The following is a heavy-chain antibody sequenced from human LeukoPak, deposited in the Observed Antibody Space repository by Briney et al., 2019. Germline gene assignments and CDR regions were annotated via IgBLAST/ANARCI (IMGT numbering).Heavy chain of an antibody. J-gene: IGHJ6*01. CDR3: AHTYSNPPFDL. Sequence: SGPTLVNPTQTLTLTCTFSGFSLSTSGVGVGWIRQPPGKALGWLAFFSWSDDKRYSPSLKSRLTITKDTSKTQVVLTMTNMDPVDTATYYCAHTYSNPPFDLWGQETLVSVFS. D-gene: IGHD4-11*01. CDR2: FSWSDDK. CDR1: GFSLSTSGVG. V-gene: IGHV2-5*01.